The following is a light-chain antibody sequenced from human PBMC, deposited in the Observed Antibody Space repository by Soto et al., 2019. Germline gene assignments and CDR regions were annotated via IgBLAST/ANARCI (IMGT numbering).Light chain of an antibody. CDR3: QQFNSYPLT. CDR1: QGIRSA. Sequence: AIQLTQSPSSLSASEGHRVTITCRATQGIRSALAWYQQKAGKAPKLLIYDATSLKSGVPSRFRGSGSGTDLTLTICSLQPEDFATYYCQQFNSYPLTFGGGTKVEIK. J-gene: IGKJ4*01. CDR2: DAT. V-gene: IGKV1-13*02.